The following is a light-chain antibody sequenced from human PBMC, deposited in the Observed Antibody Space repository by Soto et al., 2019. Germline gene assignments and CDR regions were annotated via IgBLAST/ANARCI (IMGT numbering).Light chain of an antibody. Sequence: EIVMTQSPDTVSVSPGERATLSCRASQDIRSHLVWYQQKPGQPPRLLIYGASTRSTGIPDRFSGSGSGTEFTLTISSLQSEDFAVYYWQQHKIWPPVTFGGGTRVDLK. CDR1: QDIRSH. J-gene: IGKJ4*01. CDR2: GAS. CDR3: QQHKIWPPVT. V-gene: IGKV3-15*01.